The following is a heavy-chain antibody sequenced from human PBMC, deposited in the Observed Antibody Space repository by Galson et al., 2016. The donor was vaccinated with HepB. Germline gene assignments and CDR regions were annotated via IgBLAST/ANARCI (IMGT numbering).Heavy chain of an antibody. V-gene: IGHV1-69*04. CDR2: IIPILDIA. CDR3: ARGLGSGWFGVLNY. Sequence: SVKVSCKASGGTFSNYAISWVRQAPGQGLEWVGRIIPILDIANYAQRFQGRVTITAVKSTSTAYMGLSSLRSEDTAVYYCARGLGSGWFGVLNYWGQGTLITVSS. J-gene: IGHJ4*02. CDR1: GGTFSNYA. D-gene: IGHD6-19*01.